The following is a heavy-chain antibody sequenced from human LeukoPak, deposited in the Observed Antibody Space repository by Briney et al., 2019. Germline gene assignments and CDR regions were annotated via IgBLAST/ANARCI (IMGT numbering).Heavy chain of an antibody. D-gene: IGHD3-3*01. V-gene: IGHV3-30*02. CDR3: AKGSKLLIFTRDHYMAV. Sequence: GGSLRLTCAASGFTFSSYGMHWVRQAPGKGLEWVAFIRHDGSNKYYADSVKGRFTISRDNSKNTLYLQMNSLRAGDTAVYYCAKGSKLLIFTRDHYMAVWGKGTTVTISS. CDR2: IRHDGSNK. J-gene: IGHJ6*03. CDR1: GFTFSSYG.